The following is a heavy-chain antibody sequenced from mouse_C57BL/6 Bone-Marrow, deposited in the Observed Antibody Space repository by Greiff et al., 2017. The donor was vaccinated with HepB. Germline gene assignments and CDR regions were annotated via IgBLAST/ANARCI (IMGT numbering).Heavy chain of an antibody. CDR2: IDPSDSET. CDR3: AGGTVVATDY. D-gene: IGHD1-1*01. J-gene: IGHJ2*01. CDR1: GYTFTSYW. Sequence: QVQLQQPGAELVRPGSSVKLSCKASGYTFTSYWMHWVKQRPIQGLEWIGNIDPSDSETHYNQKFKDKATLTVDKSSSTAYMQLSSLTSEDSAVYYCAGGTVVATDYWGQGTTLTVSS. V-gene: IGHV1-52*01.